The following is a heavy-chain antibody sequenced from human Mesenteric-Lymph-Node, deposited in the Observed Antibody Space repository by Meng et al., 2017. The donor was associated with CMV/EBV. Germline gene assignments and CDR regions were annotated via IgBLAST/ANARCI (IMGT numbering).Heavy chain of an antibody. J-gene: IGHJ6*02. CDR1: GGTFSSYA. D-gene: IGHD3-3*01. CDR3: ARDNVLRFSLYGMDV. CDR2: IIPILGIA. Sequence: SVKVSCKASGGTFSSYAISWVRQAPGQGLEWMGGIIPILGIANYAQKFQGRVTMTTDTSTSTAYMELRSLRSDDTAVYYCARDNVLRFSLYGMDVWGQGTTVTVSS. V-gene: IGHV1-69*10.